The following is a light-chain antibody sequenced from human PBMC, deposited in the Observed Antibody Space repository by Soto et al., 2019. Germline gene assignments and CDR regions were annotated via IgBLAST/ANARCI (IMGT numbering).Light chain of an antibody. CDR1: QTISSW. V-gene: IGKV1-5*03. J-gene: IGKJ1*01. CDR3: QHYNSYSEA. Sequence: DIQMTQSPSTLSGSVGDRVTITCRASQTISSWLAWYQQKPGKAPKLLIYKASTLNSGVPSRFSDSGSGTEFTLTISSLQPDDFATYYCQHYNSYSEAFGQGTKVELK. CDR2: KAS.